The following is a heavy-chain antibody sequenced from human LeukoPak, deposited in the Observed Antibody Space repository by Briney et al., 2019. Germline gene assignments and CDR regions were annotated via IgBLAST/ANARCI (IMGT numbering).Heavy chain of an antibody. CDR2: IYHSGST. J-gene: IGHJ4*02. CDR1: GYSISSGYY. Sequence: KASETLSLTCTVSGYSISSGYYWGWIRQPPGKGLEWIGSIYHSGSTYYNPSLKSRVTISVDTSKNQFSLRLSSVTAADTAMYYCARGTLYSGWSYYFDYWGQGSQVTVSS. D-gene: IGHD6-19*01. CDR3: ARGTLYSGWSYYFDY. V-gene: IGHV4-38-2*02.